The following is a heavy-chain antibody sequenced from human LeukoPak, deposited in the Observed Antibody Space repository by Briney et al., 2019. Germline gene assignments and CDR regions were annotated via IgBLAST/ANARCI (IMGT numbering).Heavy chain of an antibody. J-gene: IGHJ4*02. CDR1: GFTFSSYA. Sequence: PGGSLRLSCAASGFTFSSYAMSWVRQAPGKGLEWVSAISGSGGSTYYADSVKGRFTISRDNSKNTLYLQMNSLRAEDTAVYYCAKDTTMVRGVIITYFDYWGQGTLVTVSS. V-gene: IGHV3-23*01. CDR2: ISGSGGST. D-gene: IGHD3-10*01. CDR3: AKDTTMVRGVIITYFDY.